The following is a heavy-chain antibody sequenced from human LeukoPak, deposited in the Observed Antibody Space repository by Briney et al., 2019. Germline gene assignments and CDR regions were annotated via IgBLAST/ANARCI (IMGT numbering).Heavy chain of an antibody. Sequence: PGGSLRLSCAASGFIFSDYYTSWIRQAPGKGLEWVSYITAGGSTIYYVDSVRGRFTVSRDNAKNSLFLQMNSLRAEDTAVYYCAKDDLTWSRAFDIWGQGTMVTVSS. CDR2: ITAGGSTI. D-gene: IGHD3-16*01. V-gene: IGHV3-11*01. CDR1: GFIFSDYY. CDR3: AKDDLTWSRAFDI. J-gene: IGHJ3*02.